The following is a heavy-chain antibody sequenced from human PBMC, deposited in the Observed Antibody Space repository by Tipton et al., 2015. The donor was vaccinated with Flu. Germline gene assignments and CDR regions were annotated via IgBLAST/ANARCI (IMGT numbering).Heavy chain of an antibody. CDR1: GGSLSSYY. D-gene: IGHD3-3*01. V-gene: IGHV4-34*01. Sequence: TLSLTCGVFGGSLSSYYWSWVRQSPGKGLEWIGEVNHSGSTNCNPSLKSRVTISVGTSKNQFSLKLSSVTAADTAVYYCARGPNYDFWSSYSKYYYYYGMDVWGQGTTVPVSS. J-gene: IGHJ6*02. CDR2: VNHSGST. CDR3: ARGPNYDFWSSYSKYYYYYGMDV.